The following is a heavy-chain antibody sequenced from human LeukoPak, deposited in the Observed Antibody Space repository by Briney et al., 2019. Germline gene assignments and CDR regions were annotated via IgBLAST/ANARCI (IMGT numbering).Heavy chain of an antibody. Sequence: PGGSLRLSCAASGFTFSSYAMSWVRQAPGKGLEWVSAISGSGGSTYYADSVKGRFTISRDNSKNTLYLQMNSLRAEDTAVYYCAKDVVASDCGSGSPIDYWGQGTLVTVSS. D-gene: IGHD3-10*01. CDR1: GFTFSSYA. J-gene: IGHJ4*02. CDR3: AKDVVASDCGSGSPIDY. CDR2: ISGSGGST. V-gene: IGHV3-23*01.